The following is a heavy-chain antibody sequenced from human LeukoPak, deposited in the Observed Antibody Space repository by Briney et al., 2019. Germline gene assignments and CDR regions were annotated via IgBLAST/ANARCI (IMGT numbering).Heavy chain of an antibody. CDR3: ATFYCSITNCYTDGKPFDY. J-gene: IGHJ4*02. CDR1: GYTLTELS. Sequence: GASVKVSCKVSGYTLTELSMHWVRQAPEKGLEWMGGFNPEDGEIVYAQKFQGRVTMTEDTSADIAYMDLSSLRSEDTAVYYCATFYCSITNCYTDGKPFDYWGQGTLVTVSS. D-gene: IGHD2-2*02. CDR2: FNPEDGEI. V-gene: IGHV1-24*01.